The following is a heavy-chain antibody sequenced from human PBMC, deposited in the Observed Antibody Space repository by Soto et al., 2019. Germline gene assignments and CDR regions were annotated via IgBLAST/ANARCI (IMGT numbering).Heavy chain of an antibody. Sequence: GASVKVSCKASGYTFTSYGISWVRQAPGQGLEWMGWISAYNGNTNYAQKLQGRVTMTTDTSTSTAYMELRSLRSDDTAVYYCARTTFIQLSSGVDYWGQGTLVTVSS. CDR3: ARTTFIQLSSGVDY. CDR1: GYTFTSYG. V-gene: IGHV1-18*01. J-gene: IGHJ4*02. CDR2: ISAYNGNT. D-gene: IGHD5-18*01.